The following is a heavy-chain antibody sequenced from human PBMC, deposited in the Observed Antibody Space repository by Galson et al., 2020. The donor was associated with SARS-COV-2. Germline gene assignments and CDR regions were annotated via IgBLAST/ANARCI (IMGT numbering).Heavy chain of an antibody. CDR1: GGTFSSYA. CDR2: IIPIFGTA. CDR3: ARAPPSRSHYYGMDV. V-gene: IGHV1-69*13. Sequence: LVKVSCKASGGTFSSYAISWVRQAPGQGLEWMGGIIPIFGTANYAQKFQGRVTITADESTSTAYMELSSLRSEDTAVYYCARAPPSRSHYYGMDVWGQGTTVTVSS. J-gene: IGHJ6*02.